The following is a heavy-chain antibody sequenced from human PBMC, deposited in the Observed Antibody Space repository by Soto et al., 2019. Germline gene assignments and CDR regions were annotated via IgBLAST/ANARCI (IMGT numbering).Heavy chain of an antibody. CDR3: ATRAGAPAD. V-gene: IGHV3-7*01. Sequence: EVQLVESGGGLVQPGGSLRLSCVVSGFTFNTYWMTWIRQAPGKGLEWVANINEDGNKQNYVDSVRGRFTISSDNAKTSLYLQMNSLSVEDTAVYYCATRAGAPADWGQGTLVTVSS. J-gene: IGHJ4*02. CDR1: GFTFNTYW. CDR2: INEDGNKQ. D-gene: IGHD6-25*01.